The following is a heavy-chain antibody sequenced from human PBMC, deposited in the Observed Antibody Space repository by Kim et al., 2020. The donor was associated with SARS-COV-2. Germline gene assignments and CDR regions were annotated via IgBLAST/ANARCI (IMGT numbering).Heavy chain of an antibody. CDR2: ISGDGGST. D-gene: IGHD6-6*01. J-gene: IGHJ6*02. CDR3: AKDIAARPVHYGMDV. Sequence: GGSLRLSCAASGFTFDDYAMHWVRQAPGKGLEWVSLISGDGGSTYYADSVKGRFTISRDNSKNSLYLQMNSLRTEDTALYYCAKDIAARPVHYGMDVWGQGTTVTVSS. CDR1: GFTFDDYA. V-gene: IGHV3-43*02.